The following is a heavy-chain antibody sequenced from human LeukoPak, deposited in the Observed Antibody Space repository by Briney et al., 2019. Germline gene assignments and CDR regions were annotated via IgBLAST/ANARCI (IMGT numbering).Heavy chain of an antibody. CDR1: GFTVSRHW. CDR2: INQDGSGK. CDR3: AEGTTG. V-gene: IGHV3-7*01. D-gene: IGHD1-1*01. J-gene: IGHJ1*01. Sequence: QAGRSLRLSCATFGFTVSRHWMSWGRQAPRKGLEWVANINQDGSGKYYVDSVKGRFTISRDNAKNSLYLQMNSLRSEDTAIYYCAEGTTGWGQGTLVTVSS.